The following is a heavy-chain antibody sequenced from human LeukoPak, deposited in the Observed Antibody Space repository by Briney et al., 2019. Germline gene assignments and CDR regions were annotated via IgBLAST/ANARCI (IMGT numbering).Heavy chain of an antibody. J-gene: IGHJ3*02. Sequence: GASVKVSCKASGYTFTSNYMHWVRQAPGQGPEWMGVISPSGGSTTYAQKFQGRVTLTRDMSTSTDYLELSSLRSEDTAVYYCARWDYYDSRTFDIWGQGTMVTVS. CDR2: ISPSGGST. CDR3: ARWDYYDSRTFDI. V-gene: IGHV1-46*01. CDR1: GYTFTSNY. D-gene: IGHD3-22*01.